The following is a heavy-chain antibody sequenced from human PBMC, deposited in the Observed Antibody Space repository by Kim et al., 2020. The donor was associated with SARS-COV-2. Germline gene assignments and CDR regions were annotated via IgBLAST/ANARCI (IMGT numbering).Heavy chain of an antibody. CDR3: ATAAVEMATNWYFDL. CDR2: FDPEDGET. D-gene: IGHD5-12*01. CDR1: GYTLTELS. J-gene: IGHJ2*01. V-gene: IGHV1-24*01. Sequence: ASVKVSCKVSGYTLTELSMHWVRQAPGKGLEWMGGFDPEDGETIYAQKFQGRVTMTEDTSTDTAYMELSSLRSEDTAVYYCATAAVEMATNWYFDLWGRGTLVTVSS.